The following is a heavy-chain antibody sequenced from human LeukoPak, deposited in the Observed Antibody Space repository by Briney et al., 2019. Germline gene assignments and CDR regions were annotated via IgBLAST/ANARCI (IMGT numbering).Heavy chain of an antibody. Sequence: PGGSLRLSCAASGFTFSSHWMSWVRQAPGKGLEWVANINQAGSEKHYVDSVKGRFTISRDTAKSSLYLQMNSLRAEDTAVYYCARDGTAAGLYSDYWGQGTLVTVSS. CDR3: ARDGTAAGLYSDY. J-gene: IGHJ4*02. D-gene: IGHD6-13*01. CDR2: INQAGSEK. V-gene: IGHV3-7*01. CDR1: GFTFSSHW.